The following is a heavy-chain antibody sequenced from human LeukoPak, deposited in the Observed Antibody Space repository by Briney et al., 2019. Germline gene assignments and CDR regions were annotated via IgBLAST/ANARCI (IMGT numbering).Heavy chain of an antibody. CDR3: AKDRRGYCSSTSCYEVY. Sequence: PGGSLRLSFAAPGFPLSGYAISWVRQAPGKGRGWAPPISGSGGSTYYADSVKGRFTISRENSKNTLYLQMNSLRAEDTAVYYCAKDRRGYCSSTSCYEVYWGQGTLVTVSS. D-gene: IGHD2-2*01. V-gene: IGHV3-23*01. J-gene: IGHJ4*02. CDR2: ISGSGGST. CDR1: GFPLSGYA.